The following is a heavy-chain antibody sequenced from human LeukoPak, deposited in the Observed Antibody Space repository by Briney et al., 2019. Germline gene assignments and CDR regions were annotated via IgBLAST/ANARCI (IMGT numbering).Heavy chain of an antibody. CDR1: GGTFSSYA. J-gene: IGHJ6*03. Sequence: ASVKVSCKASGGTFSSYAISWVRQAPGQGLEWMGWISAYNGNTNYAQKLQGRVTMTTDTSTSTAYMELRSLRSDDTAVYYCARGGLWFGELSPKDYYYYYMDVWGKGTTVTISS. CDR2: ISAYNGNT. CDR3: ARGGLWFGELSPKDYYYYYMDV. D-gene: IGHD3-10*01. V-gene: IGHV1-18*01.